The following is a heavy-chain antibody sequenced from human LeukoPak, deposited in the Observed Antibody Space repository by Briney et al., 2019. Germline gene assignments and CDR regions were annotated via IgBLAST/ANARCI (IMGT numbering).Heavy chain of an antibody. J-gene: IGHJ3*02. CDR2: TYYRSKWYN. CDR1: GDSVSSNSAA. CDR3: CHSLSGRTGAFDI. D-gene: IGHD2-21*01. V-gene: IGHV6-1*01. Sequence: SQTLSLSCAISGDSVSSNSAAWNWIRQSPSRGLEWLGRTYYRSKWYNDYAVSVKSRITINPDTSKNQFSLQLDSVTPEDTAVYYCCHSLSGRTGAFDIWGRGTVVTVSS.